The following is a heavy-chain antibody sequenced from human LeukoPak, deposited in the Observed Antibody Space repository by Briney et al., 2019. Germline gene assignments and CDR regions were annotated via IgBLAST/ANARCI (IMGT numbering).Heavy chain of an antibody. V-gene: IGHV4-31*03. CDR3: AKRYSYGTGYNWFDP. Sequence: PSQTLSLTCTVSGGSISSGGYYWSWIRQHPGKGLEWIAYIYYSGSTYYNPSLKSRFTISVDTSQNQFSLKLSSVTAADTAVYFCAKRYSYGTGYNWFDPWGQGTLVTVSS. CDR1: GGSISSGGYY. CDR2: IYYSGST. J-gene: IGHJ5*02. D-gene: IGHD5-18*01.